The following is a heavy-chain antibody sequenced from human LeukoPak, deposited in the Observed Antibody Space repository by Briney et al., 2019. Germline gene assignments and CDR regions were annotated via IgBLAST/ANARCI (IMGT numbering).Heavy chain of an antibody. D-gene: IGHD3-9*01. CDR2: INSDGSST. CDR3: ARTTFYDILTGAPSAFDY. V-gene: IGHV3-74*01. J-gene: IGHJ4*02. CDR1: GFTFSSYW. Sequence: PGGSLRLSCAASGFTFSSYWMHWVRQAPGKGLVWVSRINSDGSSTSYADSVEGRFTISRDNAKNTLYLQMNSLRAEDTAVYYCARTTFYDILTGAPSAFDYWGQGTLVTVSS.